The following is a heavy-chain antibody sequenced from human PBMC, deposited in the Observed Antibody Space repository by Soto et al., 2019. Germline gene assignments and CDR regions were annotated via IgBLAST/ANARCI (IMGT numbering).Heavy chain of an antibody. CDR3: AKAGSNQSLVPHYYYYGMDV. V-gene: IGHV3-23*01. CDR2: ISGSGGST. Sequence: EVQLLESGGGLVQPGGSLRLSCAASGFTFSSYAMSWVRQAPGKGLEWVSAISGSGGSTYYADSVKGRFTISRDNSNNTLYLQMNSLRAEDTAVYYCAKAGSNQSLVPHYYYYGMDVWGQGTTVTVSS. CDR1: GFTFSSYA. D-gene: IGHD6-19*01. J-gene: IGHJ6*02.